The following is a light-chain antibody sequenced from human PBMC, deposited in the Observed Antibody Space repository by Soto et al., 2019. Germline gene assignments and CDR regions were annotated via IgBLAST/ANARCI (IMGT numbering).Light chain of an antibody. V-gene: IGKV3-15*01. CDR1: QSVSSN. CDR2: GTS. J-gene: IGKJ1*01. CDR3: QQYNNWPRT. Sequence: EIVMTQSPATLSVSPGERVSLSCRASQSVSSNLAWHQQKPGQAPRLLIYGTSTRATGIPTRFSGGGSGTEFTLTISSLQSEDFAVYYCQQYNNWPRTFGQGTNVEIK.